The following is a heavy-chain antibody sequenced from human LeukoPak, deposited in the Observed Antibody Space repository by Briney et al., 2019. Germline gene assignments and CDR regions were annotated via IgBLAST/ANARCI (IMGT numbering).Heavy chain of an antibody. J-gene: IGHJ4*02. CDR1: GYTFTSNY. D-gene: IGHD2-8*01. V-gene: IGHV1-46*01. CDR2: ISPSGGST. CDR3: AKEGLVYATLNYFDY. Sequence: ASVKVSCKAFGYTFTSNYMHWVRQAPGQGPEWMGVISPSGGSTTYAQKFQGRVTLTRDMSTSTDYLELSSLRAEDTAVYYCAKEGLVYATLNYFDYWGQGTLVTVSS.